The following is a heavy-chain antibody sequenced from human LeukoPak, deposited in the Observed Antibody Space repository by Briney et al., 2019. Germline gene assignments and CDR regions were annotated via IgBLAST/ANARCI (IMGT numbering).Heavy chain of an antibody. D-gene: IGHD4-23*01. CDR2: ISYDGSNK. Sequence: GGSLTLSCAASGFTFSSYAMQWVRQAPGKGLEWVAVISYDGSNKYYADSVKGRFTISRDNSKNTLYLQMNSLRAEDTAVYYCARDGATTVVTYFDYWGQGTLVTVSS. CDR1: GFTFSSYA. V-gene: IGHV3-30-3*01. CDR3: ARDGATTVVTYFDY. J-gene: IGHJ4*02.